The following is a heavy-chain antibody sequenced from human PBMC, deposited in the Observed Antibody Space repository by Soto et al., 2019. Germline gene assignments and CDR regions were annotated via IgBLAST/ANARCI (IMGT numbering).Heavy chain of an antibody. D-gene: IGHD3-22*01. Sequence: VASVKVSCKASGGTFSSYAISWVRQAPGQGLEWMGGIIPIFGTANYAQKFQGRVTITADESTSTAYMELSSLRSEDAAVYYCASDYYDSSGPPCWGQGTLVTVSS. CDR3: ASDYYDSSGPPC. CDR1: GGTFSSYA. CDR2: IIPIFGTA. J-gene: IGHJ4*02. V-gene: IGHV1-69*13.